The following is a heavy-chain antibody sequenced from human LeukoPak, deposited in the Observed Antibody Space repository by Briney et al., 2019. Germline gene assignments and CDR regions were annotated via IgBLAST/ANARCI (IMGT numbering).Heavy chain of an antibody. CDR3: AIIAAASGDY. CDR1: GGSISSSSYY. Sequence: SSETLSLTCTVSGGSISSSSYYWGWIRQPPGKGLEWIGSIYYSGSTYYNPSLKSRVTISVDTSKNQFSLKLSSVTAADTAVYYCAIIAAASGDYWGQGTLVTVSS. V-gene: IGHV4-39*07. CDR2: IYYSGST. J-gene: IGHJ4*02. D-gene: IGHD6-13*01.